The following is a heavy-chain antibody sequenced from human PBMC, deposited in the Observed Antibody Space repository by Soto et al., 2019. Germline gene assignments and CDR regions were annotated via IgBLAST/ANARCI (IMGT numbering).Heavy chain of an antibody. V-gene: IGHV1-3*01. J-gene: IGHJ5*02. D-gene: IGHD6-19*01. Sequence: ASVKVSCKASGYTFTSYAMHWVRQAPGQRLEWMGWINAGNGNTKYSQKLQGRVTITRDTSASTAYMELSSLRSEDTAVYYCARGVAGPLHWFDPWGQGTLVTVSS. CDR1: GYTFTSYA. CDR2: INAGNGNT. CDR3: ARGVAGPLHWFDP.